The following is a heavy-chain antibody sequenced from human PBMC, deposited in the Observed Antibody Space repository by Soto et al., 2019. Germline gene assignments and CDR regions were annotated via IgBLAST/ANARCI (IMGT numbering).Heavy chain of an antibody. CDR2: IYYSGST. CDR3: AAGHYYYGMDV. CDR1: GGSISSSCYY. Sequence: SETLSLTCNVSGGSISSSCYYWGWIRQPPGKGLEWIGSIYYSGSTYYNPSLKSRVTISVDTSKNQFSLKLSSVTAADTAVYYCAAGHYYYGMDVWGQGTTVTVSS. J-gene: IGHJ6*02. V-gene: IGHV4-39*01.